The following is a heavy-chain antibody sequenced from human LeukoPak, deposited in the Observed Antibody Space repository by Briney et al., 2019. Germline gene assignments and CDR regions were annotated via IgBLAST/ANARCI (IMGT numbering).Heavy chain of an antibody. CDR1: GYSFTNYD. D-gene: IGHD7-27*01. V-gene: IGHV1-8*03. Sequence: GASVKVSCKASGYSFTNYDINWVRQATGQGLEWMGWINPNSGGTNYAQKFQGRVTITADKSTSTAYMELSSLRSEDTAVYYCARVLNNWGFPKWFDPWGQGTLVTVSS. CDR2: INPNSGGT. CDR3: ARVLNNWGFPKWFDP. J-gene: IGHJ5*02.